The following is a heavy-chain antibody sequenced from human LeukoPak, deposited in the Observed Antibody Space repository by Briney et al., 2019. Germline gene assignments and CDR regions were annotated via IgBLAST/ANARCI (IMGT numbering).Heavy chain of an antibody. Sequence: PGGSLRLSCAASGFTVSSNYMSWIRQAPGKGLEWIGSIYYSGNTYYNPSLKSRVTISVDTSKKQFSLKLSSVTAADTAVYYCASTPSGSSAWYYFDKWGQGTLVTVSS. D-gene: IGHD6-19*01. CDR3: ASTPSGSSAWYYFDK. CDR2: IYYSGNT. CDR1: GFTVSSNY. J-gene: IGHJ4*02. V-gene: IGHV4-59*05.